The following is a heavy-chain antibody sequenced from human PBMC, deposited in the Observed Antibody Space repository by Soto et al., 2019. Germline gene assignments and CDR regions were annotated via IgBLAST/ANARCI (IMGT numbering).Heavy chain of an antibody. J-gene: IGHJ6*02. CDR2: ILPIFGPT. CDR1: GGTFNTYN. D-gene: IGHD3-10*01. CDR3: ARGETGDSYYYYYGMDV. Sequence: QVQLVQSGAEVKKPGSSVKVSCKASGGTFNTYNINWVRQAPGQGLEWMGGILPIFGPTNYAQRFQGRVTITADDSTSTAYMELSSLRSEDTAVYYCARGETGDSYYYYYGMDVWGQGTTVTVTS. V-gene: IGHV1-69*01.